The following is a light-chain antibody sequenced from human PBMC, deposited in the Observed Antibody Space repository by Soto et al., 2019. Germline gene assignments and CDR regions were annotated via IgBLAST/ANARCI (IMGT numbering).Light chain of an antibody. CDR1: SSDVGGYNY. CDR3: GSYTSSSTLV. Sequence: QSALTQPASVSGSPGQSITISCTGTSSDVGGYNYVSWYQQHPGKAPKLMIYEVSNRPSGVSNRFSGSKSGNTASLTISGLQAEDGADYYCGSYTSSSTLVFGGGTKLTVL. CDR2: EVS. V-gene: IGLV2-14*01. J-gene: IGLJ3*02.